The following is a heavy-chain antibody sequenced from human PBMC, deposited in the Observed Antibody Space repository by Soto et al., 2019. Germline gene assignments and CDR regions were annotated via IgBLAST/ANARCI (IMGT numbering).Heavy chain of an antibody. Sequence: SETLSLTCTVSGGSISSGDYYWSWIRQPPGKGLEWIGYIYYSGSTYYNPSLKSRVTISVDTSKNQFSLKLSSVTAADTAVYYCASTPVYYYYGMDVWGQGTTVTSP. CDR3: ASTPVYYYYGMDV. V-gene: IGHV4-30-4*01. CDR1: GGSISSGDYY. CDR2: IYYSGST. J-gene: IGHJ6*02.